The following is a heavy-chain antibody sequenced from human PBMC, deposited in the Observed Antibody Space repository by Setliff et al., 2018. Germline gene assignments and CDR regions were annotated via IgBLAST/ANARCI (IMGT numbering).Heavy chain of an antibody. V-gene: IGHV1-69*13. J-gene: IGHJ6*02. CDR2: IIPIFGTA. CDR3: ARDSRGLVPAAIEGSYYYYGMDV. Sequence: SVQVSCKDSGYTFSTYGISWVRQAPGQGLEWMGGIIPIFGTANYAQKFQGRVTITADESTSTAYMELSSLRSEDTAVYYCARDSRGLVPAAIEGSYYYYGMDVWGQGTTVTVSS. CDR1: GYTFSTYG. D-gene: IGHD2-2*02.